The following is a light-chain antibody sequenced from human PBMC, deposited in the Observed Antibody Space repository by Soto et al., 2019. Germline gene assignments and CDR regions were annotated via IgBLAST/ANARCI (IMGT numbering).Light chain of an antibody. CDR1: ESALTNS. CDR2: GAS. CDR3: HHYGYGADT. J-gene: IGKJ2*01. Sequence: IILTQPPGLQSLSPGQRATFSARPLESALTNSLAWYPHHPGQAPRLPSIGASSRATGIPDRITGTGSGADFGLTISSLEPDDLAVDFCHHYGYGADTFGQGTKLEIK. V-gene: IGKV3-20*01.